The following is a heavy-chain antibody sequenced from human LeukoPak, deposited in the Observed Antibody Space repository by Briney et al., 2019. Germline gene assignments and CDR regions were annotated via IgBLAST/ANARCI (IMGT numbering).Heavy chain of an antibody. CDR3: ARAGVSYSTDN. Sequence: PGGSLRLSCAASGFTFSGYWMHCVRQAPGKGLVWVSRINTDGSTTTYAGSVKGRFTVSRDNAKNTLYLQMNSLRAEDTAVYYCARAGVSYSTDNWGQGTLVTVSS. J-gene: IGHJ4*02. V-gene: IGHV3-74*01. CDR2: INTDGSTT. D-gene: IGHD2-8*01. CDR1: GFTFSGYW.